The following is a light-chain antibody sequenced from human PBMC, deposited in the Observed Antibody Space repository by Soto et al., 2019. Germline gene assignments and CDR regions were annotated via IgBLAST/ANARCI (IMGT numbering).Light chain of an antibody. CDR1: HSVTTRQ. J-gene: IGKJ2*01. Sequence: IVLTQSPGSLSLSPGERATLSCRASHSVTTRQLAWYQQRPGQAPRLLIYDASNRATGIPYRFSGGGSGTDFTLTISRLEPEDFAVYYCHHYGFLPFTFGQGTKVEIK. CDR3: HHYGFLPFT. V-gene: IGKV3-20*01. CDR2: DAS.